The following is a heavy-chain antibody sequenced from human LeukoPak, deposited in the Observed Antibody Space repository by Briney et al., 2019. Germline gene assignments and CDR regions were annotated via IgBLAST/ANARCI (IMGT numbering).Heavy chain of an antibody. CDR3: AKETVYQFDY. Sequence: GGSLRLSCAASGFTFSSYVMSWVRQAPGKGLEWVSGIYGSGTTYYADSVKGRFTISRDNSKNTVDLQMNSLRAEDTAVYYCAKETVYQFDYWGQGTLVTVSS. D-gene: IGHD2/OR15-2a*01. J-gene: IGHJ4*02. V-gene: IGHV3-23*01. CDR1: GFTFSSYV. CDR2: IYGSGTT.